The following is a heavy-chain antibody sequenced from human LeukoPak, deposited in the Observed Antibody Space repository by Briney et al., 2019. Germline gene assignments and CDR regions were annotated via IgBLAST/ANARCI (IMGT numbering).Heavy chain of an antibody. CDR3: ARGYSSSWYHY. J-gene: IGHJ4*02. CDR2: INHSGST. D-gene: IGHD6-13*01. CDR1: SGSFSGYY. Sequence: SETLSLNCAVYSGSFSGYYWSWIPQPPGKELEWIGEINHSGSTNYNPSLKSRVTISVDTSKNQFSLKLSSVTAAGTAVYYCARGYSSSWYHYWGQGTLVTVSS. V-gene: IGHV4-34*01.